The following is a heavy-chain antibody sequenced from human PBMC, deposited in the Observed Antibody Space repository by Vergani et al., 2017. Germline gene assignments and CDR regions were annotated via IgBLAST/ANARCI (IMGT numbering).Heavy chain of an antibody. CDR3: ARDLGYCTNGVCLYYMDV. Sequence: QVQLVQSGAEVKKPGASVKVSCKVSGNTLTELSMHWVRQAPGKGLEWMGGFDPEDGETIYAQKFQGRVTMTEDTSTDTAYMELSSLRSEDTAVYYCARDLGYCTNGVCLYYMDVWGKGTTVTVSS. CDR1: GNTLTELS. J-gene: IGHJ6*03. CDR2: FDPEDGET. D-gene: IGHD2-8*01. V-gene: IGHV1-24*01.